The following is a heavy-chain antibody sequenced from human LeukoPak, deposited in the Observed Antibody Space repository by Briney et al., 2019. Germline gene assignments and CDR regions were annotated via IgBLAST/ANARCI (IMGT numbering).Heavy chain of an antibody. J-gene: IGHJ4*02. CDR1: GFTFSDYY. Sequence: GGSLRLSCAASGFTFSDYYMRWIRQAPGKGREWVLYISSSGSTIYYADSVKGRFTISRDNAKNSLYLQMHSLRAEDTAVYYCAKDFWSGYYTGPLGYWGQGTLVTVSS. V-gene: IGHV3-11*01. CDR3: AKDFWSGYYTGPLGY. CDR2: ISSSGSTI. D-gene: IGHD3-3*01.